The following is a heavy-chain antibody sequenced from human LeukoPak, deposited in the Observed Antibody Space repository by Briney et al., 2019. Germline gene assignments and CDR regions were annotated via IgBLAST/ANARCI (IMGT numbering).Heavy chain of an antibody. CDR1: GYIFTDYY. Sequence: ASVKVSCKASGYIFTDYYMHWVRQAPGQGLEWMGWINPNSGGTNYAQKFQGRVTMTRDTSISTAYTEVSRLGFDDTAVYYCARVTRTDYFDYWGQGTLVTVSS. D-gene: IGHD1-1*01. V-gene: IGHV1-2*02. J-gene: IGHJ4*02. CDR3: ARVTRTDYFDY. CDR2: INPNSGGT.